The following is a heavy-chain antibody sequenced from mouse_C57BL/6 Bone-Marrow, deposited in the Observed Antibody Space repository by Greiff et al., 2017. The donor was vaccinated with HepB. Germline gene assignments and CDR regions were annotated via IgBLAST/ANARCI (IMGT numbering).Heavy chain of an antibody. CDR2: IHPNSGST. CDR1: GYTFTSYW. Sequence: QVQLKQPGAELVKPGASVKLSCKASGYTFTSYWMHWVKQRPGQGLEWIGMIHPNSGSTNYNEKFKSKATLTVDKSSSTAYMQLSSLTSEDSAVYYCARPRWLLRSLFDYWGQGTTLTVSS. V-gene: IGHV1-64*01. CDR3: ARPRWLLRSLFDY. J-gene: IGHJ2*01. D-gene: IGHD2-3*01.